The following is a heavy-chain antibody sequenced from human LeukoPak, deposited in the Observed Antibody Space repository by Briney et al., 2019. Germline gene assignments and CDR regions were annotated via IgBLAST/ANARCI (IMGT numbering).Heavy chain of an antibody. V-gene: IGHV1-2*04. CDR2: INPNSGGT. D-gene: IGHD3-16*01. CDR1: GYTFTGYY. CDR3: ASTPLMIKGLGVPDVDI. J-gene: IGHJ3*02. Sequence: ASVKVSCKASGYTFTGYYMHWVRQAPGQGLEWMGWINPNSGGTNYAQKFQGWVTMTRDTSISAAYMELSRLRSDDTAVYYCASTPLMIKGLGVPDVDIWGQGTMVTVSS.